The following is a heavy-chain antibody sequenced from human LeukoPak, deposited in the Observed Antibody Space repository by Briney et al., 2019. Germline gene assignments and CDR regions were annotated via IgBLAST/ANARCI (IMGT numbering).Heavy chain of an antibody. J-gene: IGHJ4*01. Sequence: PSETLSLTCAVYGGSFSDYYWSWIRQPPGKGLEWIGEITHSGTTNYNPFLKSRINMSVDTSKNQFSLNLRYVTAADTAVYYCARYYCSGGACYSLADYWGQGNQVTVSS. V-gene: IGHV4-34*10. CDR3: ARYYCSGGACYSLADY. CDR2: ITHSGTT. CDR1: GGSFSDYY. D-gene: IGHD2-15*01.